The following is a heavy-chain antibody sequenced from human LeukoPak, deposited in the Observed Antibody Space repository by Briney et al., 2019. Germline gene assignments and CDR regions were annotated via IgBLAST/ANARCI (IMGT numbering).Heavy chain of an antibody. CDR3: ARLRKDGPSPYYYYGMDV. D-gene: IGHD4-17*01. J-gene: IGHJ6*04. Sequence: SETLSLTCAVSGGSISSSNWWSWVRPPPGKGLEWFGESYHSGSTNYNPSLKSRVTISVDKSKNQFSLKLSSVTAADTAVYYCARLRKDGPSPYYYYGMDVWGKGTTVTVSS. CDR1: GGSISSSNW. CDR2: SYHSGST. V-gene: IGHV4-4*02.